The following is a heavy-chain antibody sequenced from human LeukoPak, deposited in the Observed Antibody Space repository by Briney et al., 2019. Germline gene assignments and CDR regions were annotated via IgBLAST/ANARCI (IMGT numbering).Heavy chain of an antibody. Sequence: GGSLRLSCAASGFTVSSNYMSWVRQAPGKGLEWVSIIYSGGTTYYADSVKGRFTISRDISKNTFYLQMNSLRVEDTAVFYCARALPAASHTSFDHWGQGTLVTVSS. CDR2: IYSGGTT. V-gene: IGHV3-66*01. CDR3: ARALPAASHTSFDH. J-gene: IGHJ4*02. D-gene: IGHD2-2*01. CDR1: GFTVSSNY.